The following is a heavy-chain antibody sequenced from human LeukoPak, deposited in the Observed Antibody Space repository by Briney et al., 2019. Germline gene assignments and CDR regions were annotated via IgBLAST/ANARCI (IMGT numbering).Heavy chain of an antibody. CDR1: GGSISSSSYY. V-gene: IGHV4-39*01. CDR3: ARRPYYDFWSGYRFDP. J-gene: IGHJ5*02. CDR2: IYYSGST. D-gene: IGHD3-3*01. Sequence: PSETLSLTCTVSGGSISSSSYYWGWIRQAPGKGLEWIGSIYYSGSTYYNPSLKSRVTISVDTSKNQFSLKLSSVTAADTAVYYCARRPYYDFWSGYRFDPWGQGTLVTVSS.